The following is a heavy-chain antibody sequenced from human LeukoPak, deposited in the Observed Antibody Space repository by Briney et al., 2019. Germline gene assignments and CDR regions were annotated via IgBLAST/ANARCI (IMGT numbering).Heavy chain of an antibody. CDR3: ARANTSLNYYDSSAYYYHDAFDI. D-gene: IGHD3-22*01. CDR1: GFSISSSSYY. J-gene: IGHJ3*02. V-gene: IGHV4-39*01. CDR2: IYYSGST. Sequence: TSETLSLTCIVSGFSISSSSYYWGWSRQPPGKGLEWIGSIYYSGSTYYTPSLKSRVTISVDTSKNQFSLKLSSVTAADTAVYYCARANTSLNYYDSSAYYYHDAFDIWGQGTMVTVSS.